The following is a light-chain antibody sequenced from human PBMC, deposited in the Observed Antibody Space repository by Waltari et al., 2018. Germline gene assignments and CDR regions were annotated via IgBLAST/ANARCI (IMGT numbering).Light chain of an antibody. V-gene: IGLV1-40*01. Sequence: QSVLTQPPSVSGAPGQRVTISCTGSSSNIGAGYDVHWYQQLPGPAPKLLIYGNSNRPSGVPDRFSGSKSGTSASLAITGLQAEDEADYYCQSYDSSLSGPLFGTGTKVTVL. CDR2: GNS. J-gene: IGLJ1*01. CDR1: SSNIGAGYD. CDR3: QSYDSSLSGPL.